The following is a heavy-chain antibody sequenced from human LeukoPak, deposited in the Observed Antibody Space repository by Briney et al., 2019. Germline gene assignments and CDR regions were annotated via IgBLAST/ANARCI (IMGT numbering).Heavy chain of an antibody. V-gene: IGHV1-69*13. CDR1: GGTFSSYA. J-gene: IGHJ4*02. Sequence: SVKVSRTASGGTFSSYAISWVRQAPGQGLEWMGGIIPIFGTANYAQKFQGRVTITADESTSTAYMELSSLRSEDTAVYYCAFYDSSGYYLNPRGPFDYWGQGTLVTVSS. CDR3: AFYDSSGYYLNPRGPFDY. D-gene: IGHD3-22*01. CDR2: IIPIFGTA.